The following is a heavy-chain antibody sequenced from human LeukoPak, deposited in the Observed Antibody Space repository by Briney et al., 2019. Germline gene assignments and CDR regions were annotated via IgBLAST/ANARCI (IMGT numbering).Heavy chain of an antibody. D-gene: IGHD3-22*01. V-gene: IGHV3-21*01. CDR1: GFTFSSYS. CDR3: ARVSGYLYWGYFDY. Sequence: NPGGSLRLSCAASGFTFSSYSMNWVRQAPGKGLEWVSSISSSSSYIYYADSVKGRFTISRDNAKNSLYLQMNSLRAEDTAVYYCARVSGYLYWGYFDYWGQGTLVTVSS. CDR2: ISSSSSYI. J-gene: IGHJ4*02.